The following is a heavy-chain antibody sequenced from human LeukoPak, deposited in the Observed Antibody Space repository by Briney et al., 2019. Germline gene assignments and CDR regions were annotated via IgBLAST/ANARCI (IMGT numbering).Heavy chain of an antibody. CDR1: GFTFSSYG. CDR2: IWYDGSNK. J-gene: IGHJ4*02. Sequence: GGPLRLSCAASGFTFSSYGMHWVRQAPGKGLEWVAVIWYDGSNKYYADSVKGRFTISRDNSKNTLYLQMNSLRAEDTAVYYCARDGEGIAAAGAFDYWGQGTLVTVSS. V-gene: IGHV3-33*01. CDR3: ARDGEGIAAAGAFDY. D-gene: IGHD6-13*01.